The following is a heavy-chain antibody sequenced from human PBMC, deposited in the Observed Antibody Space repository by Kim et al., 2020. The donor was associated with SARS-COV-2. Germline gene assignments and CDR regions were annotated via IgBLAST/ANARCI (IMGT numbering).Heavy chain of an antibody. V-gene: IGHV5-10-1*01. CDR2: IDPSDSYT. Sequence: GESLQISCKGSGYSFTSYWISWVRQMPGKGLEWMGRIDPSDSYTNYSPSFQGHVTISADKSISTAYLQWSSLKASDTAMYYCARAPETTVTTLDYYYYYGMDVWGQGTTVTVSS. D-gene: IGHD4-17*01. CDR1: GYSFTSYW. CDR3: ARAPETTVTTLDYYYYYGMDV. J-gene: IGHJ6*02.